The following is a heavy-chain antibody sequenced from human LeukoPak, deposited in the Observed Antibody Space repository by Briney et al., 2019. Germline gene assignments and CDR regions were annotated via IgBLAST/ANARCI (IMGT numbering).Heavy chain of an antibody. V-gene: IGHV4-34*01. Sequence: SETLSLTCAVYGGSFSGYYWSCMPQPPGKGLEWIGEINHSGSTNYNPSLKRRVTISVDTSTNQFSRKLSSVTAVDTAVYYCARERIVVVPAATLNPLYYYYYMDVWGKGTTVTVSS. D-gene: IGHD2-2*01. CDR2: INHSGST. CDR3: ARERIVVVPAATLNPLYYYYYMDV. J-gene: IGHJ6*03. CDR1: GGSFSGYY.